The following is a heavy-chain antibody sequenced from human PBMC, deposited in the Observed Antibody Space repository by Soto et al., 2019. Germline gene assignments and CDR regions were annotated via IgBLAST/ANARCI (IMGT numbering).Heavy chain of an antibody. CDR3: ARSGSRLYYYYYGMDV. V-gene: IGHV4-30-2*01. Sequence: SETLSLPCAVSGGSISSGGYSWSWIRQPPGKGLEWIGYIYHSGSTYYNPSLKSRVTISVDRSKNQFSLKLSSVTAADTAVYYCARSGSRLYYYYYGMDVWGQGTTVTVSS. J-gene: IGHJ6*02. CDR2: IYHSGST. D-gene: IGHD3-10*01. CDR1: GGSISSGGYS.